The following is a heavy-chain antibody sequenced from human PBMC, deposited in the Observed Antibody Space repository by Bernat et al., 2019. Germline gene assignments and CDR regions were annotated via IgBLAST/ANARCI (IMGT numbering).Heavy chain of an antibody. CDR2: IKQDGSEK. CDR3: AGVITGVRWYFDL. CDR1: GFTFSSYW. V-gene: IGHV3-7*01. J-gene: IGHJ2*01. Sequence: EVQLVESGGGLVQPGGSLRLSCAASGFTFSSYWMSWVRQAPGKGLEWVANIKQDGSEKYYVDSVKGRFPISRDNAKNALYLQMNSLRAEDTAVYYCAGVITGVRWYFDLWGRGTLDTVSS. D-gene: IGHD3-22*01.